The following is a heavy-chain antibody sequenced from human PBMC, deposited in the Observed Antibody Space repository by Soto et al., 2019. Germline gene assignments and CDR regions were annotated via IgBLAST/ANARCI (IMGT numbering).Heavy chain of an antibody. V-gene: IGHV4-59*12. CDR1: GGSISSYY. D-gene: IGHD3-22*01. CDR2: IYYSGST. J-gene: IGHJ6*02. Sequence: SETLSLTCTVSGGSISSYYWSWIRQPPGKGLEWIGYIYYSGSTNYSPSLKSRVTISVDTSKNQFSLKLMSVTAADTAVYYCARGNYDSSGYPGDYYYNMDVWGQGTTVTVSS. CDR3: ARGNYDSSGYPGDYYYNMDV.